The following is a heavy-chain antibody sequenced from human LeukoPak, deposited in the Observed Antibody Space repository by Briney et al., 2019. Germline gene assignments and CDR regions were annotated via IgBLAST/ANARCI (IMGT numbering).Heavy chain of an antibody. V-gene: IGHV3-23*01. CDR3: AKWKTLTAMAFYFDH. D-gene: IGHD5-18*01. J-gene: IGHJ4*02. CDR2: ISGSGGST. CDR1: GFTFSSYG. Sequence: GGSLRLSCAASGFTFSSYGMSWVRQAPGKGPEWVSAISGSGGSTYYADSVKGRFTISRDNSKNTLDLQMNSLRAEDTAVYYCAKWKTLTAMAFYFDHWGQGTLVTVSS.